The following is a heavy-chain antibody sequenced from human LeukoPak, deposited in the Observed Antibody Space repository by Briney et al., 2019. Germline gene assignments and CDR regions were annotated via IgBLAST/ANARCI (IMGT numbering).Heavy chain of an antibody. J-gene: IGHJ4*02. CDR3: ARVYYDFWSGYYQNYYFDY. CDR2: ISYDGSNK. CDR1: GFTFSSYA. Sequence: PGGSLRLSCAASGFTFSSYAMHWVHQAPGKGLEWVAVISYDGSNKYYADSVKGRFTISRDNSKNTLYLQMNSLRAEDTAVYYCARVYYDFWSGYYQNYYFDYWGQGTLVTVSS. D-gene: IGHD3-3*01. V-gene: IGHV3-30*04.